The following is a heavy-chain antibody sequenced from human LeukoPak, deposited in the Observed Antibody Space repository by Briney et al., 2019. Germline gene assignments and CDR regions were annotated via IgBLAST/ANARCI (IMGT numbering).Heavy chain of an antibody. Sequence: SETLSLTCTVSGGSISSGDYYWSWIRQPPGKGLEWIGYIYYSGSTYYNPSLKSRVTISVDTSKNQFSLKLSSVTAADTAVYYCASLPYYYDSSGYADYWGQGTLVTVSS. CDR2: IYYSGST. J-gene: IGHJ4*02. D-gene: IGHD3-22*01. V-gene: IGHV4-30-4*01. CDR1: GGSISSGDYY. CDR3: ASLPYYYDSSGYADY.